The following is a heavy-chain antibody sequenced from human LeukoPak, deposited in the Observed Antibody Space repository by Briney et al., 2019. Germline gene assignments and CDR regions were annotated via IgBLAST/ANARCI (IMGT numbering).Heavy chain of an antibody. D-gene: IGHD3-10*01. CDR3: ARRGGRGSQYYFDY. Sequence: PSETLPLTCSVSGYSISSGYYWGWIRQPPGKGLEWIGSIYHSGYTYYNPPLKSRVTISVDTSKNQFSLKLTSVTAADTAVYYCARRGGRGSQYYFDYWGQGTLVTVSS. CDR1: GYSISSGYY. V-gene: IGHV4-38-2*01. J-gene: IGHJ4*02. CDR2: IYHSGYT.